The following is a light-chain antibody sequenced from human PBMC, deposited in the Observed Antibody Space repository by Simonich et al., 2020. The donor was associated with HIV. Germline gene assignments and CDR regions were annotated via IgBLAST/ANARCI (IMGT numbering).Light chain of an antibody. CDR2: TSS. CDR3: QQYGSSPLT. J-gene: IGKJ4*01. Sequence: EIVLTQSPGTLSLSPGERATLSCRASQSVNSNFLAWYQQKPGQAPRLRIYTSSSRTTGIPDRFSGSGSGTDFTLTISRLEPEDFAVYYCQQYGSSPLTFGGGTKVEIK. CDR1: QSVNSNF. V-gene: IGKV3-20*01.